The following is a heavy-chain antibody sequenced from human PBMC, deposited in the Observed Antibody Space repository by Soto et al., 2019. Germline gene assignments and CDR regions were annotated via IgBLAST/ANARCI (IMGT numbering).Heavy chain of an antibody. J-gene: IGHJ6*02. D-gene: IGHD3-10*01. CDR3: ARDGSGLESAMDV. Sequence: QVQLQESGPGLVKPSQTLSLTCTVSGGSISSGGYYWSWIGQHPGKGLEWIGYIYYSGSTYYNPSLKSRVTISVDTSKNQFSLKLSSVTAADTAVYYCARDGSGLESAMDVWGQGTTVTVSS. CDR2: IYYSGST. V-gene: IGHV4-31*03. CDR1: GGSISSGGYY.